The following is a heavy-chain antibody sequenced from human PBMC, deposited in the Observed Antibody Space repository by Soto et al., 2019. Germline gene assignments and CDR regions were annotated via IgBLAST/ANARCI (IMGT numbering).Heavy chain of an antibody. CDR3: ARGGWSLDS. Sequence: QVQLLESGPGLVKPSETLSLTCTVSGGSINNFYWSWIRQPPGKGLEWIWFIYYSGSTTYTSSLKSRVSMSVDTSRNQVSLKMNSLTTADTAVDYCARGGWSLDSWGQGTLVTVSP. J-gene: IGHJ4*02. CDR2: IYYSGST. D-gene: IGHD3-10*01. CDR1: GGSINNFY. V-gene: IGHV4-59*01.